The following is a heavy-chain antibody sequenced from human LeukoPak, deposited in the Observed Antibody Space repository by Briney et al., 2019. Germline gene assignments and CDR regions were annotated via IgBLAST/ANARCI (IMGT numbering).Heavy chain of an antibody. CDR2: ISSSSSTI. V-gene: IGHV3-48*01. Sequence: GGSLRLSCAASGFTFSSYSMNWVRQAPGKGLEWVSYISSSSSTIYYADSVKGRFTISRDNAKNSLYLQMNSLRAEDTAVYYCASTEGNYGFDPWGQGTLVTVSS. CDR3: ASTEGNYGFDP. CDR1: GFTFSSYS. J-gene: IGHJ5*02. D-gene: IGHD3-10*01.